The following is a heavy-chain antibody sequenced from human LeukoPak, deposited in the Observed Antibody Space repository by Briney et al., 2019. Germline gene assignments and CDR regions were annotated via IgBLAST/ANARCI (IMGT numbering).Heavy chain of an antibody. D-gene: IGHD1-26*01. J-gene: IGHJ4*02. V-gene: IGHV3-21*01. CDR3: ARDPAGKWELLHPEAGDY. Sequence: PGGSLRLSCAASGFTFSSYSMNWVRQAPGKGLEWVSSISSSSSYIYYADSVKGRFTISRDNAKNSLYLQMNSLRAEDTAVYYYARDPAGKWELLHPEAGDYWGQGTLVTVSS. CDR1: GFTFSSYS. CDR2: ISSSSSYI.